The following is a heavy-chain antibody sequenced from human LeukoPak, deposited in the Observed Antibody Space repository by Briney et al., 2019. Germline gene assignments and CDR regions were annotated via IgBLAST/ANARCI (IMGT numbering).Heavy chain of an antibody. V-gene: IGHV4-59*01. D-gene: IGHD4-17*01. Sequence: PSETLSLTCTVSGGSINNYYWSWIRQPPGKGLEWIGYIHYSGTTYYNPSLKSRVTISLDTSKNQFSLKLSSVTAADTAVYYCARALFYGDPAGDYWGQGTLVTVSS. J-gene: IGHJ4*02. CDR3: ARALFYGDPAGDY. CDR2: IHYSGTT. CDR1: GGSINNYY.